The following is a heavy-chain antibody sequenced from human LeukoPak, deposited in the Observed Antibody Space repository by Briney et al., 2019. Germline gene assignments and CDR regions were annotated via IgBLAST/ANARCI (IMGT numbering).Heavy chain of an antibody. J-gene: IGHJ4*02. V-gene: IGHV3-7*03. CDR2: IKQDGSEQ. Sequence: GGSLRLSCAASGFTFSSYWMSWVRQAPGKGLEWVANIKQDGSEQYYVDSVKGRFTISRDNAKNSLYLQMNNLRVEDTAVYYCAKDLIVVVPAAIWGGGDYWGQGTLVTVSS. CDR1: GFTFSSYW. CDR3: AKDLIVVVPAAIWGGGDY. D-gene: IGHD2-2*01.